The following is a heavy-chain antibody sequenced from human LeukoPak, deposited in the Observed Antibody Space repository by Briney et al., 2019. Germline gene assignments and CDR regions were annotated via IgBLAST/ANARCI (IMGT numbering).Heavy chain of an antibody. Sequence: PGGSLRLSCAASGFTFSTYSMNWVRQAPGKGLEWVSSISPSGIYIYYADSVKGRFTISRDNAKNSLYLQMNSLRAEDTAVYYCARGVSGSYFDYWGQGTLVTVSS. D-gene: IGHD1-26*01. V-gene: IGHV3-21*01. CDR2: ISPSGIYI. CDR1: GFTFSTYS. J-gene: IGHJ4*02. CDR3: ARGVSGSYFDY.